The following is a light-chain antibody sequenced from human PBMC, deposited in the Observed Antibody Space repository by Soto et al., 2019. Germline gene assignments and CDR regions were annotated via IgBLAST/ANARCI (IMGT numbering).Light chain of an antibody. Sequence: EIVLTQSPGTLSLSPGERATLSCRASQSVSNNYLAWYQQKPGQAPRRLIYGASNRATGIPDRFSGSGSGTDFTLTISRLEPEDFAVYDCQQYGSSGTFGEGTKVEI. CDR1: QSVSNNY. J-gene: IGKJ1*01. V-gene: IGKV3-20*01. CDR3: QQYGSSGT. CDR2: GAS.